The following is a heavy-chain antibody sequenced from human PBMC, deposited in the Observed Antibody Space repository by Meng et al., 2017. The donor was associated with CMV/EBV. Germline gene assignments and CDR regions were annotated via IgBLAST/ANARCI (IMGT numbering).Heavy chain of an antibody. CDR2: INPNSGGT. CDR3: ARSRHSGSYYAY. Sequence: SCKSSGSPFTGYYMRWVRQAPGQGLEWMGWINPNSGGTNYAQKFQGRVTMTRDTSISTAYMELSRLRSDDTAVYYCARSRHSGSYYAYWGQGTLVTVSS. V-gene: IGHV1-2*02. CDR1: GSPFTGYY. D-gene: IGHD1-26*01. J-gene: IGHJ4*02.